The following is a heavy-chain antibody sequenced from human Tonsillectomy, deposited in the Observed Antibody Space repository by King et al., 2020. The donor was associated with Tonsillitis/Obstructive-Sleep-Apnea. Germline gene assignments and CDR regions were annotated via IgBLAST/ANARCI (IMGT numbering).Heavy chain of an antibody. J-gene: IGHJ6*03. Sequence: VQLVESGGGLVQPGGSLRLSCAASGFTFSSYSMNWVRQAPGKGLEWVSYISSSSSTIYYADSVKGRFTISRDNAKKSLYLQMNSLRDEDTAVYYCARDTVFYSNPDYYYYYMDVWGKGTTVTVSS. V-gene: IGHV3-48*02. CDR1: GFTFSSYS. CDR2: ISSSSSTI. D-gene: IGHD4-11*01. CDR3: ARDTVFYSNPDYYYYYMDV.